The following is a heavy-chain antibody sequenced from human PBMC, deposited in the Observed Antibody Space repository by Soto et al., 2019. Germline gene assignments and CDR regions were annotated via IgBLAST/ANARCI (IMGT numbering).Heavy chain of an antibody. CDR2: ISYDGSNK. CDR1: GFTFSSYA. D-gene: IGHD3-10*01. CDR3: ARDTMVRGVLDY. Sequence: PGGSLRLSCAASGFTFSSYAMHWVRQAPGKGLEWVAVISYDGSNKYYADSVKGRFTISRDNSKNTLYLQMNSLRAEDTAVYYCARDTMVRGVLDYWGQGTLVTVSS. V-gene: IGHV3-30-3*01. J-gene: IGHJ4*02.